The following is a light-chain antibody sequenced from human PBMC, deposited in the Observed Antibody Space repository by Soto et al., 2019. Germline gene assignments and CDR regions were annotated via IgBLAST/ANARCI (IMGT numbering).Light chain of an antibody. V-gene: IGLV2-14*01. CDR1: SSDIGLYNY. Sequence: QSVLSRPASMSGSPGQSVTIPCTGASSDIGLYNYVSWYQHHPGKAPKLLISEVNTRPSGLSDRFSASKTGNTASLTISGLQPEDEALYYCTCLSTTSTPIVFGTGTKVTVL. CDR3: TCLSTTSTPIV. CDR2: EVN. J-gene: IGLJ1*01.